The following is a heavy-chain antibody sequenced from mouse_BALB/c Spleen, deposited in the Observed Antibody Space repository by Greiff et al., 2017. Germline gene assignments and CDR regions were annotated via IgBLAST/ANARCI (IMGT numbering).Heavy chain of an antibody. J-gene: IGHJ1*01. CDR3: AREGGFDV. V-gene: IGHV3-2*02. CDR2: ISYSGST. Sequence: VQLKESGPGLVKPSQSLSLTCTVTGYSITSDYAWNWIRQFPGNKLAWMGYISYSGSTSYNPSLKSRISITRDTSKNQFFLQLNSVTTEDTATYYCAREGGFDVWGAGTTVTVSS. CDR1: GYSITSDYA.